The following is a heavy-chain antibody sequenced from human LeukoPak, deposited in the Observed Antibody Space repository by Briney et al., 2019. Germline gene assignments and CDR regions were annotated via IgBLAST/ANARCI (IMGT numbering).Heavy chain of an antibody. J-gene: IGHJ5*02. CDR2: MNPNSGNT. V-gene: IGHV1-8*01. D-gene: IGHD3-9*01. Sequence: ASVKVSCKASGYTFTSYDINWVRQATGQGLEWMGWMNPNSGNTGYAQKSQGRVTMTRNTSISTAYMELSSLRSEDTAVYYCARAPLRYFDWPISPWEPDNWFDPWGQGTLVTVSS. CDR3: ARAPLRYFDWPISPWEPDNWFDP. CDR1: GYTFTSYD.